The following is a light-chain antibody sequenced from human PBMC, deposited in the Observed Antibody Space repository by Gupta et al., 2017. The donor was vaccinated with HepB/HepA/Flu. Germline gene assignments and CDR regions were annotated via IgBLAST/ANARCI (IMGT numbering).Light chain of an antibody. V-gene: IGLV1-40*01. CDR3: QSDDRSLSGVV. Sequence: QSVLTQPPSGSGAPGQRVTISCTGSSSNIGAPYDVHCYQHLPPTSPKLLISGNSNRPSGVPDRFSGSKSGTSASLAITGLQTEDEGYYYCQSDDRSLSGVVFGGGTKLTVL. CDR2: GNS. CDR1: SSNIGAPYD. J-gene: IGLJ2*01.